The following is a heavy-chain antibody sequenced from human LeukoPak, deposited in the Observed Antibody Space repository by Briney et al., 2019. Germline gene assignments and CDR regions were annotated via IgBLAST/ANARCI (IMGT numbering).Heavy chain of an antibody. CDR2: VNPNSGDT. J-gene: IGHJ4*02. CDR3: AKGTAMIYYFDY. CDR1: GYTSTGYY. Sequence: GASVKVSCKASGYTSTGYYMHWVRQAPGQGLEWMGWVNPNSGDTNYAQKFQGRVTMTRDTSISTAYMELSRLRSDDTAVYYCAKGTAMIYYFDYWGQGTLVTVSS. V-gene: IGHV1-2*02. D-gene: IGHD3/OR15-3a*01.